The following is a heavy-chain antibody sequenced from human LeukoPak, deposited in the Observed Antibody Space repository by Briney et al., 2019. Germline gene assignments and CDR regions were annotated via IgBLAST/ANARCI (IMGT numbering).Heavy chain of an antibody. V-gene: IGHV3-33*01. CDR2: IWHDGSFI. CDR1: GFSFRNNG. CDR3: XXXXXXKGDGLDV. Sequence: GGSLRLSCVASGFSFRNNGMHWVRQAPGKGLEWVAVIWHDGSFIFYADSVKGRFNISRDNSKNTLYLQMDSLRVEDTALYYXXXXXXXKGDGLDVWGQGTTVIVTS. J-gene: IGHJ6*02.